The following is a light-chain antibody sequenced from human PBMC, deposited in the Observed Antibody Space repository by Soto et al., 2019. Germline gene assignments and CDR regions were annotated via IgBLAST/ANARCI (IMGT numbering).Light chain of an antibody. CDR3: QQRSNWIT. J-gene: IGKJ5*01. CDR1: QSVRSS. V-gene: IGKV3-11*01. Sequence: DIVMTQSPGTLSVSPGERATLFCRASQSVRSSLAWYQQKPGQAPRLFIYDASNRATGIPARFSGSGSGTDFTLTISSLEPEDFAVYYCQQRSNWITFGQGTRLEIK. CDR2: DAS.